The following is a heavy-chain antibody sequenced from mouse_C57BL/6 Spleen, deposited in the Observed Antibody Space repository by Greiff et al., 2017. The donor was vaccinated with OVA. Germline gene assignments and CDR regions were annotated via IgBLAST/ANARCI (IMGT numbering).Heavy chain of an antibody. D-gene: IGHD2-4*01. CDR2: ISSGSSTI. Sequence: EVKVVESGGGLVKPGGSLKLSCAASGFTFSDYGMHWVRQAPEKGLEWVAYISSGSSTIYYADTVKGRFTISRDNAKNTLFLQMTSLRSEDTAMYYCARPNYDYDAFDYWGQGTTLTVSS. CDR3: ARPNYDYDAFDY. CDR1: GFTFSDYG. V-gene: IGHV5-17*01. J-gene: IGHJ2*01.